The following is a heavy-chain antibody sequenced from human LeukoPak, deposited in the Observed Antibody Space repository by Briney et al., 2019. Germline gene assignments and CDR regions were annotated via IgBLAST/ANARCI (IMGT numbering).Heavy chain of an antibody. V-gene: IGHV4-59*01. CDR1: GDSFSSYY. Sequence: PSETLSLTCTVYGDSFSSYYWSWIRQPPGKGLEWIGYIYYSGSTNYNPSLKSRVTISLDTSKSQFSLKLSSVTAADTAVYYCDISEYYFDYWGQGTLVTVSS. D-gene: IGHD3-3*01. CDR3: DISEYYFDY. J-gene: IGHJ4*02. CDR2: IYYSGST.